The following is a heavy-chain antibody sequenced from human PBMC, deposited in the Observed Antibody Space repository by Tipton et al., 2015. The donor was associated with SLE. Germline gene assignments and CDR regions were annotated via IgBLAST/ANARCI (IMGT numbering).Heavy chain of an antibody. CDR1: GGSFSGYY. CDR2: IHHSGST. V-gene: IGHV4-34*01. CDR3: ARHEVSGIGFFQK. D-gene: IGHD6-19*01. Sequence: LRLSCAVYGGSFSGYYWSWIRQAPGKGLEWIGDIHHSGSTNYNPSLKSRVTIEVDTSKNHFSLKLSSVTAADTALYYCARHEVSGIGFFQKWGQGTLVTVSS. J-gene: IGHJ1*01.